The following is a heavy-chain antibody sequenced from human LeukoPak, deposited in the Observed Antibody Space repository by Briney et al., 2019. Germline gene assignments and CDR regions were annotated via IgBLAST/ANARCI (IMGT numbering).Heavy chain of an antibody. V-gene: IGHV3-7*01. D-gene: IGHD1-1*01. CDR2: INPDGSGK. CDR1: GFTFSTYW. Sequence: GGSLRLSCAVSGFTFSTYWMNWLRQAPGKGLEWVANINPDGSGKYYVDSVKGRFTISRDNAKNSLYLQMNSLRAEDTAVYYCVTDLDRTATDWGRGALVTVSS. J-gene: IGHJ4*01. CDR3: VTDLDRTATD.